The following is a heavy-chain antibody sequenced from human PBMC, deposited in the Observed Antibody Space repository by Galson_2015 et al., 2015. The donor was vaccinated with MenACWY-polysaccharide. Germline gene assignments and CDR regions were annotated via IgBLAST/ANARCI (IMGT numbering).Heavy chain of an antibody. CDR3: AKDAVPQLQSTSSAFDY. D-gene: IGHD6-6*01. J-gene: IGHJ4*01. CDR2: IRYDGSDK. CDR1: GFTFSRYG. Sequence: SLRLSCAASGFTFSRYGMHWVRQAPGKGLEWVSFIRYDGSDKYYTDSVKGRFTISRDNSKNTLYLQMNSLRIEDTAVYYCAKDAVPQLQSTSSAFDYWGHGTLVTVSS. V-gene: IGHV3-30*02.